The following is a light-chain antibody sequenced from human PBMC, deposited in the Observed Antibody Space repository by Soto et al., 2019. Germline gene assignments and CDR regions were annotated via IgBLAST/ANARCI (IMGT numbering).Light chain of an antibody. CDR3: QSYDNSLRAGV. Sequence: QSVLTQPPSVSGAPGQRVTISCTGTSSNIGTPWPVHWYQQLPGTAPKLLIYDNTNRPAGVPDRFSGSESGTSASLAITALQAEDEADYYCQSYDNSLRAGVFGGGTKVTVL. J-gene: IGLJ3*02. CDR1: SSNIGTPWP. CDR2: DNT. V-gene: IGLV1-40*01.